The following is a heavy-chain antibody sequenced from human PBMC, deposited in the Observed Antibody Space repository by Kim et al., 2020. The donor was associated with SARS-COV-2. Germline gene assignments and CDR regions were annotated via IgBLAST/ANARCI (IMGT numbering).Heavy chain of an antibody. Sequence: SETLSLTCTVSGGSISSYYWSWIRQPPGKGLEWIGYIYYSGSTNYNPSLKSRVTISVDTSKNQFSLKLSSVTAADTAGYYCARDPGLLWFGESYYYYGMDVWGQGTTVTVSS. CDR2: IYYSGST. CDR3: ARDPGLLWFGESYYYYGMDV. J-gene: IGHJ6*02. CDR1: GGSISSYY. D-gene: IGHD3-10*01. V-gene: IGHV4-59*01.